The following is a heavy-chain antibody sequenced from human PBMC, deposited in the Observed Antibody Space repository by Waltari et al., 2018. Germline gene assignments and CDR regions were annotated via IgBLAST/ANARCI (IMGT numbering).Heavy chain of an antibody. CDR3: ARARVVVIISHDAFDI. V-gene: IGHV4-34*01. D-gene: IGHD3-22*01. CDR2: INHSGST. J-gene: IGHJ3*02. Sequence: QVQLQQWGAGLLKPSETLSLTCAVYGGSFSGYYWSWIRQPPGKGLEWIGEINHSGSTNYNPSLNSRVTISVDTTKNQFSLKLSSVTAADTAVYYCARARVVVIISHDAFDIWGQGTMVTVSS. CDR1: GGSFSGYY.